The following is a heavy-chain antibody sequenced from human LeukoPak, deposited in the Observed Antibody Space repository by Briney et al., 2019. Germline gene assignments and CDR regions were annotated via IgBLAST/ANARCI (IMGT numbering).Heavy chain of an antibody. V-gene: IGHV1-8*03. Sequence: ASVKVSCKASGYIFTNYDINWVRQATGQGLEWMGWMNPKSGNTSYAQKFQGRVTITRNTSTSTAYMEVSSLRSEDTAVYYCARMFYDDTSGPNNWFDPWGQGTLVIVSS. D-gene: IGHD3-22*01. J-gene: IGHJ5*02. CDR3: ARMFYDDTSGPNNWFDP. CDR2: MNPKSGNT. CDR1: GYIFTNYD.